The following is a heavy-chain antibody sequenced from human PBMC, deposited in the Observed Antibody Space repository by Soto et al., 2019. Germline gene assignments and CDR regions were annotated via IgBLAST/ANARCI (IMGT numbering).Heavy chain of an antibody. CDR1: GGSVSNYY. D-gene: IGHD5-12*01. CDR2: VHYSGNT. J-gene: IGHJ4*02. Sequence: LPETLSLTCVVSGGSVSNYYWGWMRQPPGKGLEWIGYVHYSGNTYYNPSLKSRVTISVDASNNQFSLRLTSVSAADTAVYFCAKYSYGGFHFDYWGQGTLVTVSS. V-gene: IGHV4-59*02. CDR3: AKYSYGGFHFDY.